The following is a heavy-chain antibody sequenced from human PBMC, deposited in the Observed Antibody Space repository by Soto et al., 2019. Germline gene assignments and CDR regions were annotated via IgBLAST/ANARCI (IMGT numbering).Heavy chain of an antibody. J-gene: IGHJ6*03. CDR3: ARPPRMTTSYYYYMDV. Sequence: GGSMRLSCAASGFTFSSYGMHWVRQAPGKGLEWVAVIWYDGSNKYYADSVKGRFTISRDNSKNTLYLQMNSLRAEDTAVYYCARPPRMTTSYYYYMDVWGKGTTVTVSS. CDR2: IWYDGSNK. V-gene: IGHV3-33*08. D-gene: IGHD4-17*01. CDR1: GFTFSSYG.